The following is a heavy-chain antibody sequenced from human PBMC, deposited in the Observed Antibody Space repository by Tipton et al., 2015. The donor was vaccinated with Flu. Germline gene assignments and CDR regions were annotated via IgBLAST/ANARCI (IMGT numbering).Heavy chain of an antibody. V-gene: IGHV4-39*07. J-gene: IGHJ5*02. CDR1: GDSIRSTNYY. D-gene: IGHD4-11*01. CDR2: IFHSGNT. Sequence: TLSLTCAVSGDSIRSTNYYWGWIRQPPGKGLEWIGNIFHSGNTYHNPSLKSRVTMSIDTSKNQFSLKLSSVTAADTAVYYCARRDYSNYVSDPKSWFDPWGQGTLVAVSS. CDR3: ARRDYSNYVSDPKSWFDP.